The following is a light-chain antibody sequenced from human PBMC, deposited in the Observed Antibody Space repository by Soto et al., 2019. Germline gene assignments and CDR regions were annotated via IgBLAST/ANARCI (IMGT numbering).Light chain of an antibody. V-gene: IGLV2-18*02. CDR2: EVS. CDR3: SSYTSSSTV. Sequence: QSALTQPPSVSGSPGQSVTISCTGTSSDVGSYNRVSWYQQPPGTAPKLMIYEVSNRPSGVPDRFSGSKSGNTASLTISGLQAEDEADSYCSSYTSSSTVFGTGTKLTVL. J-gene: IGLJ1*01. CDR1: SSDVGSYNR.